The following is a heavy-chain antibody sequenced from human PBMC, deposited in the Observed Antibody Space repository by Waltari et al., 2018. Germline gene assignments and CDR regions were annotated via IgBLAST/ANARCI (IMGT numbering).Heavy chain of an antibody. D-gene: IGHD6-6*01. Sequence: EVQLVESGGGLVQPGRSLRLSCAASGFTFDDYAVPWVRQAPGKGLEWVSGISWNSGSIGYADSVKGRFTISRDNAKNSLYLQMNSLRAEDMALYYCAKGIAARLYYYYGMDVWGQGTTVTVSS. J-gene: IGHJ6*02. V-gene: IGHV3-9*03. CDR3: AKGIAARLYYYYGMDV. CDR1: GFTFDDYA. CDR2: ISWNSGSI.